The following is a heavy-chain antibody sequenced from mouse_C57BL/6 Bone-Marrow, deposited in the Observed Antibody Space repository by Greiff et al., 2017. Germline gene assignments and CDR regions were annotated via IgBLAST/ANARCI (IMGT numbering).Heavy chain of an antibody. CDR3: AISTDSYGSSLAWFAY. Sequence: QVQLQQPGAELVKPGASVKVSCKASGYTFTSYWMHWVKQRPGQGLEWIGRIHPSDSDTNYNQKFKGEATLTVDKSSSTAYMQLSSLTSEDSAVYYCAISTDSYGSSLAWFAYWGQGTLVTVSA. J-gene: IGHJ3*01. D-gene: IGHD1-1*01. CDR2: IHPSDSDT. CDR1: GYTFTSYW. V-gene: IGHV1-74*01.